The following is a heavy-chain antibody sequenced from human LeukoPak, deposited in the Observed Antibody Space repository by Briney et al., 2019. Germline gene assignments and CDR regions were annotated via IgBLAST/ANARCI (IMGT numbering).Heavy chain of an antibody. D-gene: IGHD3-22*01. Sequence: ASVKVSCKTSGYTYSSYGIGWVRQAPGQRPEYVGWITPYNANTNLAQKFQGRVTMTADTSTSTVYMELRSLRPDDTAVYYCAGLGDSSGYNDAFDIRGQGTMVTVSS. J-gene: IGHJ3*02. V-gene: IGHV1-18*01. CDR2: ITPYNANT. CDR1: GYTYSSYG. CDR3: AGLGDSSGYNDAFDI.